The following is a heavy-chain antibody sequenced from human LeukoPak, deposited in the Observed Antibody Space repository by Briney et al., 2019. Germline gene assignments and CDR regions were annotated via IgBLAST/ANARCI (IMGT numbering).Heavy chain of an antibody. CDR3: AKNYGSGSYYAGRYYYYYMDV. D-gene: IGHD3-10*01. Sequence: GGSLRLSCTVSGFTVSSNSMSWVRQAPGKGLEWVSFIYSGGNTHYSDSVKGRFTISRDNSKNTLYLQMNSLRAEDTAVYYCAKNYGSGSYYAGRYYYYYMDVWGKGTTVTISS. CDR1: GFTVSSNS. V-gene: IGHV3-53*01. J-gene: IGHJ6*03. CDR2: IYSGGNT.